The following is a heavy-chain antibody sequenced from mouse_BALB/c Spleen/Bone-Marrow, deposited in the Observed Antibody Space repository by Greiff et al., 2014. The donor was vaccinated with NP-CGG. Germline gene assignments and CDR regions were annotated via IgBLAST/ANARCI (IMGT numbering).Heavy chain of an antibody. CDR2: IWAGGST. CDR3: ARDDDSYAMDY. CDR1: GFSLTSYS. J-gene: IGHJ4*01. V-gene: IGHV2-9*02. Sequence: VKLMESGPGLVAPSQSLSITCTVSGFSLTSYSVHWVRQPPGKGLEWLGVIWAGGSTNYNSALMSRLSISKDNSKSQVFLKMSSLQTYDTAMFYCARDDDSYAMDYWGQGTSVTVSS. D-gene: IGHD2-3*01.